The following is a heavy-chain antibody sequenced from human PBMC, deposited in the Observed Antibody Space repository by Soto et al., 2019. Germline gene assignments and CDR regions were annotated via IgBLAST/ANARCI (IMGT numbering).Heavy chain of an antibody. V-gene: IGHV3-73*02. Sequence: EVQLVESGGGLVQPGGSLKLSCAASGFTFSGSSMHWVRQASGKGLEWVGRIRNKAKSYATAYAASVKGRFTISRDDSKDTAYLQMNSLKTEDTAVYYCTSHSPEDMIRKWGQGTLVTVSS. J-gene: IGHJ4*02. CDR1: GFTFSGSS. CDR2: IRNKAKSYAT. D-gene: IGHD2-15*01. CDR3: TSHSPEDMIRK.